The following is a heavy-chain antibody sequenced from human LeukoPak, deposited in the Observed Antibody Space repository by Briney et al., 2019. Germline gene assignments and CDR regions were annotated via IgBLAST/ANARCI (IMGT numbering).Heavy chain of an antibody. CDR1: GFTFSSYD. CDR2: IGTAGDP. CDR3: ARGHYYDSSGYYYFDY. J-gene: IGHJ4*02. D-gene: IGHD3-22*01. Sequence: GGSLRLSCAASGFTFSSYDMHWVRQATGQGLEWVSAIGTAGDPYYPGSVKGRFTISRENAKNSLYLQMNSLRAGDTAVYYCARGHYYDSSGYYYFDYWGQGTLVTVSS. V-gene: IGHV3-13*05.